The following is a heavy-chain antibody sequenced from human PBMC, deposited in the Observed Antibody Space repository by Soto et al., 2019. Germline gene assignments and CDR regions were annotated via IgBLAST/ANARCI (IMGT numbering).Heavy chain of an antibody. Sequence: QVQLVQSGAEVKKPGASVKVSCKASGYTFTSYGISWVRQAPGQGLEWMGWISAYNGNTNYAQKLQGRVTMTTDTPTSXXYXEXXSLRSDDTAVYYCASGDVNYALGRDWSMYYYGMDVWGQGTTVTVSS. D-gene: IGHD3-9*01. CDR3: ASGDVNYALGRDWSMYYYGMDV. V-gene: IGHV1-18*01. CDR2: ISAYNGNT. CDR1: GYTFTSYG. J-gene: IGHJ6*02.